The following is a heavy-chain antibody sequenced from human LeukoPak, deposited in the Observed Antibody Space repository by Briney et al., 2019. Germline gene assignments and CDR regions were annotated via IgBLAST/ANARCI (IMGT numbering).Heavy chain of an antibody. Sequence: SVKVSCKASGGTFSSYAVSWVRQAPGQGLEWMGGIIPFFGTANYVQKFQGRVKITADESTNTTYMELSSLRSEDTAVYYCTRHNYYEDGFDYWGQGTLVTVSS. CDR1: GGTFSSYA. CDR2: IIPFFGTA. J-gene: IGHJ4*02. V-gene: IGHV1-69*13. CDR3: TRHNYYEDGFDY. D-gene: IGHD3-22*01.